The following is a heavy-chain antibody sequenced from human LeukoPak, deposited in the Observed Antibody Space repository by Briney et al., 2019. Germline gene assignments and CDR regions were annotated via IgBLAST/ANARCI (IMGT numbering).Heavy chain of an antibody. V-gene: IGHV1-69*05. CDR1: GGTFSSYA. J-gene: IGHJ4*02. CDR2: IIPIFGTA. CDR3: AFSPYSDYGGNSVDY. D-gene: IGHD4-23*01. Sequence: GASVKVSCKASGGTFSSYAISWVRQAPGQGLEWMGGIIPIFGTANYAQKFQGRVTITTDESTSTAYMELSSLRSEDTAVYYCAFSPYSDYGGNSVDYWGRGTLVTVSS.